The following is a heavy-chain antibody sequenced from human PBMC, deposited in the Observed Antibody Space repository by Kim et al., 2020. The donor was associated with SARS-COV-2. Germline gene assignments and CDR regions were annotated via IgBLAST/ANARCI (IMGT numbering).Heavy chain of an antibody. D-gene: IGHD2-8*01. Sequence: ASVKVSCKASGYTFTSYDINWVRQATGQGLEWMGWMNPNSGNTGYAQKFQGRVTMTRNTSISTAYMELSSLRSEDTAVYYCARLYRMVYAIFDYYYYMDVWGKGTTVTVSS. J-gene: IGHJ6*03. CDR2: MNPNSGNT. CDR1: GYTFTSYD. V-gene: IGHV1-8*01. CDR3: ARLYRMVYAIFDYYYYMDV.